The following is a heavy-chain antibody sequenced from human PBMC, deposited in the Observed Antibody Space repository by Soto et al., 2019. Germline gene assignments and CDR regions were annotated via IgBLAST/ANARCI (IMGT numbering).Heavy chain of an antibody. Sequence: VEIGSESCRESVTGYDMHWALQAPGQGLEWMGWINPNSGGTNYAQKFQGWVTMTRDTSISTAYMELSRLRSDDTAVYYCARNYDILTGYSPPGNWFDPWGQGTLVTVSS. J-gene: IGHJ5*02. CDR3: ARNYDILTGYSPPGNWFDP. D-gene: IGHD3-9*01. V-gene: IGHV1-2*04. CDR2: INPNSGGT. CDR1: RESVTGYD.